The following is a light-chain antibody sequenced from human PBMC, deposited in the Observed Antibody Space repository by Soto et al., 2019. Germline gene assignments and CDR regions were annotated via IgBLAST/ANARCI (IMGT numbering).Light chain of an antibody. V-gene: IGKV4-1*01. CDR1: QSVLYSPNNKNY. J-gene: IGKJ4*02. CDR2: WAS. Sequence: DIVMTQSPDSLAVSLGERATINCKSSQSVLYSPNNKNYLAWYQQKPGQTPKLLIYWASTRESGVPDRFSGSGSGTDFTLTISSLQSEDGAVYYCQQYFSIPLSFGGGTKVETK. CDR3: QQYFSIPLS.